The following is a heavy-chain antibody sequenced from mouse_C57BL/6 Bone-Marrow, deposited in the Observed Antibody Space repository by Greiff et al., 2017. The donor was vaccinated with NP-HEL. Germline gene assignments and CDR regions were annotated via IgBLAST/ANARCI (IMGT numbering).Heavy chain of an antibody. CDR2: IWGGGST. J-gene: IGHJ4*01. Sequence: VKLMESGPGLVAPSQSLSITCTVSGFSLTRYGVDWVRQPPGKGLAWLGVIWGGGSTNYNSALMSRLSISEDNSKSQVFLKMNSLQTDDTAMYYCAKRSYGNSYAMDYWGQGTSVTVSS. CDR3: AKRSYGNSYAMDY. CDR1: GFSLTRYG. V-gene: IGHV2-9*01. D-gene: IGHD2-1*01.